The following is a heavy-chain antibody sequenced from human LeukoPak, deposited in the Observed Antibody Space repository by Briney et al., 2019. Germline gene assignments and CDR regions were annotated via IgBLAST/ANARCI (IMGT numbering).Heavy chain of an antibody. CDR2: ISGSGGST. Sequence: PGGSLRLSCAASGFTVSSNYMSWVRQAPGKGLEWVSGISGSGGSTYYAGSVKGRFTVSRNNSKNTLYLQMNSLRAEDTAVYHCAKDNAQGGATSLVFDIWGQGAMVTVSS. CDR3: AKDNAQGGATSLVFDI. D-gene: IGHD1-26*01. J-gene: IGHJ3*02. CDR1: GFTVSSNY. V-gene: IGHV3-23*01.